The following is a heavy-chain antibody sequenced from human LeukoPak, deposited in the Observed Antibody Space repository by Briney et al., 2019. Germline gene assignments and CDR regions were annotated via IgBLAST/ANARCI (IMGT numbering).Heavy chain of an antibody. J-gene: IGHJ4*02. V-gene: IGHV3-21*01. Sequence: GGSLRLSCAASGFTFSTNAMNWARQAPGKGLEWVAYISTSGDSTKYADSVEGRFTISRDNVENSLYLLMNSLRVDDTAVYYCVKNGWLDYWGQGIVVTVSS. CDR2: ISTSGDST. CDR1: GFTFSTNA. D-gene: IGHD6-19*01. CDR3: VKNGWLDY.